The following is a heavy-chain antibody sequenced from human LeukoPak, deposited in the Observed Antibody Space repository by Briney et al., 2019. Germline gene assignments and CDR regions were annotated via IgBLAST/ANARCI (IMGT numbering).Heavy chain of an antibody. J-gene: IGHJ4*02. CDR1: GGSIRSSSYY. CDR3: ANYPSGSTYYVRFDY. D-gene: IGHD3-10*02. Sequence: SETLSLTCTVSGGSIRSSSYYWGWIRQSPGKGLEWIASIYYSGSTYYNPSLKSRVTISLDTSKNQFSLKLSSVTTADTAVYYCANYPSGSTYYVRFDYWGQGTLVTVSS. V-gene: IGHV4-39*07. CDR2: IYYSGST.